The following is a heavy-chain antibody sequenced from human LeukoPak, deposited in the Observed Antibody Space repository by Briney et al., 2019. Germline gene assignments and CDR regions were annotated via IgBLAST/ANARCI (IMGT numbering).Heavy chain of an antibody. CDR3: ARGTTSPWLAAAGTSSFWFDP. V-gene: IGHV4-61*09. J-gene: IGHJ5*02. CDR1: GGSISSGSYY. Sequence: SQTLSLTCTVSGGSISSGSYYWSWIRQPAGKGLEWIGHIYTSGSTNYNPSLKSRVTISVDKSKNQFSLKLSSVTAADTAVYYCARGTTSPWLAAAGTSSFWFDPWGQGTLVTVSS. D-gene: IGHD6-13*01. CDR2: IYTSGST.